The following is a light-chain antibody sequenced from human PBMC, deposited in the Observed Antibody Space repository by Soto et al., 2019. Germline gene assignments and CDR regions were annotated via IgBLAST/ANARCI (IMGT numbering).Light chain of an antibody. Sequence: QSVLNQPASVSGSPGQSITISCTGTSSDFGGYNYVSWYQQHPGKAPKLMIYDVSNRPSGVSNRFSGSKSGNTASLTISGLQAEDEADYYCSSYTSRRTYVFGTGTKVTVL. V-gene: IGLV2-14*01. CDR2: DVS. CDR3: SSYTSRRTYV. CDR1: SSDFGGYNY. J-gene: IGLJ1*01.